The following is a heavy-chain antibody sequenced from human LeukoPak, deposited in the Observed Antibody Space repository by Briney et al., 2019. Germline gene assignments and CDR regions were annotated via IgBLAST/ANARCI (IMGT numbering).Heavy chain of an antibody. CDR3: ARDLYYDSSGYYCPFDY. Sequence: QPGGSLRLSCAASGFTFSDYWMSWVRQAPGKGLEWVANIKQDGSEKYYVDSVKGRFTISRDNAKNSLYLQMNSLRDEDTAVYYCARDLYYDSSGYYCPFDYWGQGTLVAVSS. CDR2: IKQDGSEK. CDR1: GFTFSDYW. J-gene: IGHJ4*02. V-gene: IGHV3-7*01. D-gene: IGHD3-22*01.